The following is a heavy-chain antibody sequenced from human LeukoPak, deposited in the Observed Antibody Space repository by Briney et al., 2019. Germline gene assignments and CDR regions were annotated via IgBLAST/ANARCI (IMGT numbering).Heavy chain of an antibody. CDR1: GFTFSSYS. Sequence: GGALRLSCAASGFTFSSYSMNWVRQAPGKGLEGVSSISSSSSYIYYADSVKGGFTISRENANNSLYLQMNSLRAADTAVYYCAAIPGTVELDYWGQGTLVTVSS. D-gene: IGHD1-26*01. J-gene: IGHJ4*02. V-gene: IGHV3-21*01. CDR2: ISSSSSYI. CDR3: AAIPGTVELDY.